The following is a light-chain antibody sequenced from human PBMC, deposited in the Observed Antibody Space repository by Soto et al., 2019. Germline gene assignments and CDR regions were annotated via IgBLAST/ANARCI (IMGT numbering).Light chain of an antibody. Sequence: QSALTQPASVSGSPGQSITISCTGTSSDVGGYNYVSWYQQHPGKAPKLMISDVSNRPSGVSNRFSGSKSGNTASLTISGLQAEDEADYFCSSYTSSSTPYVFGTGTKVT. J-gene: IGLJ1*01. V-gene: IGLV2-14*03. CDR1: SSDVGGYNY. CDR2: DVS. CDR3: SSYTSSSTPYV.